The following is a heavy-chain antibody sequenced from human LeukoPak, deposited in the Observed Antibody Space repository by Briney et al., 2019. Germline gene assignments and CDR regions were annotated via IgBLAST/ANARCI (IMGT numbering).Heavy chain of an antibody. V-gene: IGHV5-51*01. CDR1: GYNFADYW. D-gene: IGHD3-10*01. Sequence: GESLKISCKASGYNFADYWIGWVRQTPGKGLEWMGIIYPDDSETKNSPSFEGQVTISVDESTSTAYLQWSSLKAPDTAVYYCARRLLAVSNTMVWGPADAFDIWGQGTTVTVSS. CDR2: IYPDDSET. J-gene: IGHJ3*02. CDR3: ARRLLAVSNTMVWGPADAFDI.